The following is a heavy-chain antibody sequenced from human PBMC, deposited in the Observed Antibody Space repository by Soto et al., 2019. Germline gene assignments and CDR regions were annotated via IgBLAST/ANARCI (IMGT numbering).Heavy chain of an antibody. Sequence: GGSLRLSCAASGFTLSDYWMHWVRQVPGKGLLWVSYISVNGSTTTYADSVKGRFTISRDNAKNSLYLQMNSLRDEDTAVYYCARERRPSATSYYYYYYGMDVWGQGTTVTVSS. CDR3: ARERRPSATSYYYYYYGMDV. CDR2: ISVNGSTT. V-gene: IGHV3-48*02. J-gene: IGHJ6*02. CDR1: GFTLSDYW.